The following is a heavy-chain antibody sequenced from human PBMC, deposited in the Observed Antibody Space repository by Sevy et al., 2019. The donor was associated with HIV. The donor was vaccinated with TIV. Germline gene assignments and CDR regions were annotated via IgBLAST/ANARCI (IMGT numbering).Heavy chain of an antibody. CDR3: ARINSNAYYDFWSGYYLDYFDY. D-gene: IGHD3-3*01. V-gene: IGHV3-7*01. CDR1: GFTFSSYW. CDR2: IKQDGSEK. J-gene: IGHJ4*02. Sequence: GGSLRLSCAASGFTFSSYWMSWVRQAPGKGLEWVANIKQDGSEKYYVDSVKGRFTISRDNAKKSRYLEMNSLRAEETAVYYCARINSNAYYDFWSGYYLDYFDYWGQGTLVTVSS.